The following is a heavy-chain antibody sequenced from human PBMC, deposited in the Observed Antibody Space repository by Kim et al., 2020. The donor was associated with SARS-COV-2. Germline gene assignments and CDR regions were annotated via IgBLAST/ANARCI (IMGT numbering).Heavy chain of an antibody. Sequence: ASVKVSCKVSGYTLTELSMHWVRQAPGKGLEWMGGFDPEDGETIYAQKFQGRVTMTEDTSTDTAYMELSSLRSEDTAVYYCATPGYCSSTSCYYYYGMDVWGQGTTVTVSS. CDR1: GYTLTELS. V-gene: IGHV1-24*01. J-gene: IGHJ6*02. CDR2: FDPEDGET. D-gene: IGHD2-2*01. CDR3: ATPGYCSSTSCYYYYGMDV.